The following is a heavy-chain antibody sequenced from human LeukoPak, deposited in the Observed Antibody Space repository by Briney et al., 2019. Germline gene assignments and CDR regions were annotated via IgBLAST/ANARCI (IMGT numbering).Heavy chain of an antibody. J-gene: IGHJ6*02. D-gene: IGHD3-22*01. Sequence: GGSLRLSCAASGFTFSSYAMSWVRQAPGKGLEWVSSISGSGGSTYYADSVKGRVTISRDNSKNTLYLQMNSLRAEDTAVYYCAKDRGPESSGYYWVYYYYYGMDVWGQGTTVTVSS. CDR2: ISGSGGST. CDR1: GFTFSSYA. CDR3: AKDRGPESSGYYWVYYYYYGMDV. V-gene: IGHV3-23*01.